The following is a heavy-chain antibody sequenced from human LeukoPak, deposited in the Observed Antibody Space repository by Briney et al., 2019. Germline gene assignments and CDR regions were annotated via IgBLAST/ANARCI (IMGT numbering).Heavy chain of an antibody. J-gene: IGHJ4*02. CDR1: AFTVSSNY. CDR3: ARGFCSGGSCYDFDY. V-gene: IGHV3-53*01. CDR2: IYAGGST. Sequence: GGSLKLSCAASAFTVSSNYMSWFRQPPGKGLKWASFIYAGGSTYYADSVKGRFTISRDNSKNTLYLQMSSLRAEDTAVYYCARGFCSGGSCYDFDYWGQGTLVTVSS. D-gene: IGHD2-15*01.